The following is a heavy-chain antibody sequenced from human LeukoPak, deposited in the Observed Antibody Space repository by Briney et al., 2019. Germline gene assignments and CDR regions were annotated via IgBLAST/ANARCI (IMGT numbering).Heavy chain of an antibody. CDR2: INWKTGNG. Sequence: PGRSLRLSCAVSGFNFDDYAMHWDRHAPGRGLEWVSGINWKTGNGIYADSVKGRFTISRDNAKNSLYLQMSSLRAEDTALYYCTRRAARWQFDLWGRGTLLTVSS. J-gene: IGHJ2*01. D-gene: IGHD5-24*01. CDR3: TRRAARWQFDL. CDR1: GFNFDDYA. V-gene: IGHV3-9*01.